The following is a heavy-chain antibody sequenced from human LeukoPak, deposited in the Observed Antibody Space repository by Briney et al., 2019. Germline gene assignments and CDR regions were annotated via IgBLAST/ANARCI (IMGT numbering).Heavy chain of an antibody. V-gene: IGHV3-21*01. CDR2: ISSSSSYI. CDR1: GFTFSSYS. D-gene: IGHD4-23*01. Sequence: GGSLRLSCAASGFTFSSYSMNWVRHAPGKGLEWVSSISSSSSYIYYADSVRGRFTIYRDNAKNSLYLQVNSLRAEDTAVYYCARDGDYGGRGDYWGQGTLVTVSS. J-gene: IGHJ4*02. CDR3: ARDGDYGGRGDY.